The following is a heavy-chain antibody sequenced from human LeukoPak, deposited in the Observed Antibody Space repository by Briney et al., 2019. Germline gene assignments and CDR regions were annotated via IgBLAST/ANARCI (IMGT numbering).Heavy chain of an antibody. CDR2: INHSGST. Sequence: PSETLSLTCAVYGGSFSGYYWSLIRQPPGKGLEWIGEINHSGSTNYNPSLKSRVTISVDTSKNQFSLKLSSVTAADTAVYYCAGEEMTTYYYFDYWGQGTLVTVSS. CDR1: GGSFSGYY. D-gene: IGHD4-17*01. V-gene: IGHV4-34*01. J-gene: IGHJ4*02. CDR3: AGEEMTTYYYFDY.